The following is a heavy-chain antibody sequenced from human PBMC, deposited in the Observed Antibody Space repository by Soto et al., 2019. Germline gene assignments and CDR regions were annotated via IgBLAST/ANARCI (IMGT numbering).Heavy chain of an antibody. CDR2: IYWDDDT. CDR3: AHAYGGTSWPNDAFDV. Sequence: QITLKESGPTLVKPTQPLTLTCIFSGFSLSADGVGVGWIRQPPGKALEWLALIYWDDDTRYRPSLKSRLTITKXTXKXXVVLTMTNMDPVDTGTYYCAHAYGGTSWPNDAFDVWGQGTVVTVSS. V-gene: IGHV2-5*02. D-gene: IGHD2-2*01. CDR1: GFSLSADGVG. J-gene: IGHJ3*01.